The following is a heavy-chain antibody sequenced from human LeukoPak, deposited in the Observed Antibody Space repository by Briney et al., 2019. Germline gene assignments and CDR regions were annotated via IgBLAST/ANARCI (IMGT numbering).Heavy chain of an antibody. J-gene: IGHJ4*02. V-gene: IGHV4-59*08. Sequence: PSETLSLPCSVSGGSINSSSWSWLRQPPGKGLEWIAYMYYTGTTKYNPSLSSRVTISVDASKNQFSLKLTSVTAADTAVYYCARGYTYGDFWGPGTLVTVSS. CDR2: MYYTGTT. CDR1: GGSINSSS. D-gene: IGHD5-18*01. CDR3: ARGYTYGDF.